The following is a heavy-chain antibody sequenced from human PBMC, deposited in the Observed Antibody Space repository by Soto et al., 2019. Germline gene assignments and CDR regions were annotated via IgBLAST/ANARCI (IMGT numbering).Heavy chain of an antibody. V-gene: IGHV4-4*07. CDR3: ARDKAYCSGGSCYPSDY. CDR1: GGSISSYY. D-gene: IGHD2-15*01. CDR2: IYTSGSP. Sequence: QVQLQESGPGLVKPSETLSLTCTVSGGSISSYYWSWIRQHDGKGLEWIGRIYTSGSPNYNPSLKSRVTMSVATAKNQFSLKLSSVTAADTAVYYCARDKAYCSGGSCYPSDYWGQGTLVTVSS. J-gene: IGHJ4*02.